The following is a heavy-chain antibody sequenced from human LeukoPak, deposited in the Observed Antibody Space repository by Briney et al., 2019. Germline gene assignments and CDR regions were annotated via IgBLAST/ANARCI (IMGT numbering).Heavy chain of an antibody. Sequence: SETLSLTCTVSGGSIRTYYWSWIRQPPGKGLEWIGYINYSGSTKYNPSLQSRVTILVDTSKNQFSLKLSSVTAADTAVYYCARHGPEGGATHFDYWGQGTLVTVSS. CDR1: GGSIRTYY. CDR3: ARHGPEGGATHFDY. CDR2: INYSGST. V-gene: IGHV4-59*08. D-gene: IGHD1-26*01. J-gene: IGHJ4*02.